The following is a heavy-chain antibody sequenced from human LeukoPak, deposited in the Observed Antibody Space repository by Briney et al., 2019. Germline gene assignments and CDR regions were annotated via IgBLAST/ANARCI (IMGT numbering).Heavy chain of an antibody. CDR3: ARHDVEMATTIDY. D-gene: IGHD5-24*01. Sequence: PSETLSLTCTVSGGSISSYYWSWIRQPPGKGLEWIGHIYYSGSTNYNPSLKSRVTISVDTSKNQFSLKLSSVTAADTAVYYCARHDVEMATTIDYWGQGTLVTVSS. J-gene: IGHJ4*02. CDR1: GGSISSYY. CDR2: IYYSGST. V-gene: IGHV4-59*08.